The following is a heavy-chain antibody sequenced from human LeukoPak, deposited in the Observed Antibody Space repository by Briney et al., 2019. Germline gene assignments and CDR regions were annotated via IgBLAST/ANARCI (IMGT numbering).Heavy chain of an antibody. Sequence: ASVKVSCKASGYTFTSYYMHWVRQAPGQGLEWMGIINPSGGSTSYAQKFQGRVTMTRDMSISTAYMELSRLRSDDTAVYYCASQSRYQLLSWYYWGQGTLVTVSS. V-gene: IGHV1-46*01. J-gene: IGHJ4*02. D-gene: IGHD2-2*01. CDR2: INPSGGST. CDR1: GYTFTSYY. CDR3: ASQSRYQLLSWYY.